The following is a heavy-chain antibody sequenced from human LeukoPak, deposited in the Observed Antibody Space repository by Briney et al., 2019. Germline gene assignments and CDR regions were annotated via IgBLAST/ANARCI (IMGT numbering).Heavy chain of an antibody. CDR2: ISYDGSNK. V-gene: IGHV3-30*18. Sequence: GGSLRLSCAASGFTFSSYGMHWVRQAPGKGLEWVAVISYDGSNKYYADSVRGRFTISRDNSKNTLYLQMNSLRAEDTAVYYCAKDRGYSYGSFDYWGQGTLVTVSS. CDR1: GFTFSSYG. CDR3: AKDRGYSYGSFDY. J-gene: IGHJ4*02. D-gene: IGHD5-18*01.